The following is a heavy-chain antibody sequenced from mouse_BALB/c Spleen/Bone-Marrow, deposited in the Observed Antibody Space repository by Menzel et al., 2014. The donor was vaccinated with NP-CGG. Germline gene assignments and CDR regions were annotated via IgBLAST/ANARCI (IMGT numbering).Heavy chain of an antibody. CDR1: GFTFSSYG. D-gene: IGHD2-4*01. V-gene: IGHV5-6*01. Sequence: EVQLVESGGDLVKPGGSLKLSCAASGFTFSSYGMSWVRRTPDKRLEWVATISSGGSYTYYPDSVKGRFTISRDNVKNTLYLQMSSLKSEDTAMYYCARQTYYDYDGYFDYWGQGTTLTVSS. CDR3: ARQTYYDYDGYFDY. J-gene: IGHJ2*01. CDR2: ISSGGSYT.